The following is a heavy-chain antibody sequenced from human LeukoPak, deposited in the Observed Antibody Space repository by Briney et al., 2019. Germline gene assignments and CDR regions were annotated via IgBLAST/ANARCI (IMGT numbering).Heavy chain of an antibody. D-gene: IGHD1-20*01. V-gene: IGHV3-74*01. CDR2: FNTDGSST. J-gene: IGHJ4*02. CDR1: GFTFSNYW. CDR3: ASLCKEIT. Sequence: GGSLRLSCAASGFTFSNYWLHWVRQAPGKGLVWVSRFNTDGSSTSYADSAKGRFTISTDNAKNTVYLQMNSLRAEDTAVYYCASLCKEITWGQGTLVTVSS.